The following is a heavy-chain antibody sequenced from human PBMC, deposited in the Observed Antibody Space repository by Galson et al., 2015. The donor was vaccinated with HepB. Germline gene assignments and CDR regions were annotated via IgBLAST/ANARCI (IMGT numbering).Heavy chain of an antibody. CDR2: IDWDDEK. Sequence: PALVKPTQTLTLTCTFSGFSLTTNGMCVSWIRQPAGKALEWLAHIDWDDEKYYPPALKNRLTISKDASKNQVVLTMTDMDPIDTGTYYCARTILVGATLDYWGQGARVIVSS. D-gene: IGHD1-26*01. CDR1: GFSLTTNGMC. V-gene: IGHV2-70*01. CDR3: ARTILVGATLDY. J-gene: IGHJ4*02.